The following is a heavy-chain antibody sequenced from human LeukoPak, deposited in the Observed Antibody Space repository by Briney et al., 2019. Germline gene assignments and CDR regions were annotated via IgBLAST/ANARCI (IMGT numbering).Heavy chain of an antibody. D-gene: IGHD3-22*01. CDR3: ARETYYYDSSGYYPYYFDY. Sequence: ASVKVSGKASGYTFTSYYMHWVRQAPGQGLEWMGIINPSGGSTTYAQKFQGRVTMTRDTSTSTVYMELSSLRSEDTAVYYCARETYYYDSSGYYPYYFDYWGQGTLVTVSS. CDR1: GYTFTSYY. CDR2: INPSGGST. V-gene: IGHV1-46*01. J-gene: IGHJ4*02.